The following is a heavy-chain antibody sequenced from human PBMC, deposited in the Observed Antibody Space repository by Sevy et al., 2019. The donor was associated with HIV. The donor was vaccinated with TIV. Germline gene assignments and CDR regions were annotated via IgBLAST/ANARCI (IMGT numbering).Heavy chain of an antibody. J-gene: IGHJ4*02. CDR2: IHHSGTT. CDR1: GGSASGYF. V-gene: IGHV4-59*02. D-gene: IGHD3-22*01. Sequence: QSQTLSLTCTVSGGSASGYFWSWIRQPPGRGLEWIGNIHHSGTTKYNPSLKSRLTISVDTSKNQFSLILTSATAADTAVYYCTRVDSSGHSDYWGQGTPVTVSS. CDR3: TRVDSSGHSDY.